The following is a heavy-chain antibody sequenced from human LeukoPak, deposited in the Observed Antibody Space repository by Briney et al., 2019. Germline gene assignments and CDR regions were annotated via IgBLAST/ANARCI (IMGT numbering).Heavy chain of an antibody. J-gene: IGHJ4*02. V-gene: IGHV3-64*01. CDR3: ARGETPVDY. Sequence: GGSLRLSCAASGFTFSSYAMHWVRQAPGKGLEYVSAISSNGGSTYYANSVKGRFTTSRDNSKNTLYLQMGSLRAEDMAVYYCARGETPVDYWGQGTLVTVSS. CDR1: GFTFSSYA. CDR2: ISSNGGST.